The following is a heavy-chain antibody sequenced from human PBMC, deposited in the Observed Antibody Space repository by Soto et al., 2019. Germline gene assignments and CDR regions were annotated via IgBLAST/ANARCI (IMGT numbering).Heavy chain of an antibody. V-gene: IGHV3-74*01. CDR2: INGDGSNT. CDR1: GFTFTNYW. Sequence: EVQLVESGGTLVQPGGSLRLSCAATGFTFTNYWMHWVRQAPGKGLVWVSRINGDGSNTFYADSVKGRLTISRDNAENTVYLKMNSLRAEDTAVYYCARGLTYHYGIDVWGQGPTVTVSS. CDR3: ARGLTYHYGIDV. J-gene: IGHJ6*02.